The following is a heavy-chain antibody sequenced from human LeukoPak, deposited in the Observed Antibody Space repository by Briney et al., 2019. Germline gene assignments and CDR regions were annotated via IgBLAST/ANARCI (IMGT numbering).Heavy chain of an antibody. V-gene: IGHV3-21*01. J-gene: IGHJ4*02. CDR1: GFTFSTYS. CDR2: ISTSSIYI. CDR3: ARGEWSSSPFDY. D-gene: IGHD6-6*01. Sequence: PGGSLRLSCAASGFTFSTYSMNWVRQAPGKGLEWISFISTSSIYIYYADSVKGRFTIYRDNARNSLYMQMNSLRAEDTAVYYCARGEWSSSPFDYWGQGTLVTVSS.